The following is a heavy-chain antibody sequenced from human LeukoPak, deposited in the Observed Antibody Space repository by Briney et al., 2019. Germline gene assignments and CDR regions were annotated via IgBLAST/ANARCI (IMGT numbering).Heavy chain of an antibody. CDR2: IKQDGSEK. CDR1: GFTFSSYW. CDR3: ARLRYCSGGSCYPGEYYFDY. J-gene: IGHJ4*02. Sequence: GGSLRLSCAASGFTFSSYWMRWVRQAPGKGLEWVANIKQDGSEKYYVDSVKARFTISRDNAKNSLYLQMNSLRAEDTAVYYCARLRYCSGGSCYPGEYYFDYWGQGTLVTVSS. D-gene: IGHD2-15*01. V-gene: IGHV3-7*01.